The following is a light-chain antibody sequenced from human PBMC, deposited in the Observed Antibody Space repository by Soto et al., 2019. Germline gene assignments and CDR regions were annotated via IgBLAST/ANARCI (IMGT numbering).Light chain of an antibody. J-gene: IGLJ1*01. Sequence: QSVLTQPASLSGSPGQSITISCTGTSSDVGSYNLVSWYQQHPGKAPKLMIYEGSKRPSGVSNRFSGSKSGNTASLTIYGLQAEDEADYYCCSYAGSSTIYVFVTGTKLTVL. CDR1: SSDVGSYNL. V-gene: IGLV2-23*01. CDR3: CSYAGSSTIYV. CDR2: EGS.